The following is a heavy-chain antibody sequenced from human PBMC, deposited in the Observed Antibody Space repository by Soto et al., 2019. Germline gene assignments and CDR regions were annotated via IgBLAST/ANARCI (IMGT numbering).Heavy chain of an antibody. CDR2: ISGSGGST. V-gene: IGHV3-23*01. Sequence: GGSLRLSCAASGFTFSNYAVTWVRQAPGKGLEWVSTISGSGGSTYYADSVKGRFATSRDNAKNSLYLQMNSLRVDDTAVYHCVRSSGWTGDYWGQGILVTVSS. J-gene: IGHJ4*02. D-gene: IGHD3-10*01. CDR3: VRSSGWTGDY. CDR1: GFTFSNYA.